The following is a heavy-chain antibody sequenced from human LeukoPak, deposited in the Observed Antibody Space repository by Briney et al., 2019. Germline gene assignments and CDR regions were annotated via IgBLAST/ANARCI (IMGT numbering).Heavy chain of an antibody. Sequence: GGFLRLSCAASGFTFSSYAMSWVRQAPGKGLEWVSAISGSGGSTYYADSVKGRFTISRDNSKNTLYLQMNSLRAEDTAVYYCAKDTYYYDSSGYYDGLGIDYWGQGTLVTVSS. D-gene: IGHD3-22*01. CDR2: ISGSGGST. CDR1: GFTFSSYA. CDR3: AKDTYYYDSSGYYDGLGIDY. V-gene: IGHV3-23*01. J-gene: IGHJ4*02.